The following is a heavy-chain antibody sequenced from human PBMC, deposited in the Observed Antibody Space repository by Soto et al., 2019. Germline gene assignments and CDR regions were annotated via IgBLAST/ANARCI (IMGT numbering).Heavy chain of an antibody. CDR3: ARVDLEGRYFDPFDY. J-gene: IGHJ4*02. Sequence: QVQLVQSGAEVKKPGASVRVSCKASGYTFTSYRISWVRQAPGQGLEWMGWISAYNGHTNYAQKLQRRVTMTTDTSTSTAYMELRSLRSDDTAVYYCARVDLEGRYFDPFDYWGQGTLVTVSS. V-gene: IGHV1-18*01. CDR1: GYTFTSYR. D-gene: IGHD3-9*01. CDR2: ISAYNGHT.